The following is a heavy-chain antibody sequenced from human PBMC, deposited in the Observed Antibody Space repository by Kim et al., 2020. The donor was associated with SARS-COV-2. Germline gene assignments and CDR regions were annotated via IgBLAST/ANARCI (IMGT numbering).Heavy chain of an antibody. V-gene: IGHV1-18*01. Sequence: ASVKVSCKASGYTFTSYGIIWVRQAPGQGLEWMGWISAYNGNTNYAQKLQGRVTMTTDTSTSTAYMELRSLRSDDTAVYYCARDRRASSGEGYYFDYWGQGTLVTVSS. CDR2: ISAYNGNT. J-gene: IGHJ4*02. CDR1: GYTFTSYG. CDR3: ARDRRASSGEGYYFDY. D-gene: IGHD6-19*01.